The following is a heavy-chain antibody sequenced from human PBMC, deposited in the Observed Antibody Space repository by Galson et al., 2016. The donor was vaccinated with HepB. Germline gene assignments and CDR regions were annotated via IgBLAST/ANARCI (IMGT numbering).Heavy chain of an antibody. Sequence: SLRLSCAASGFTFSVSAIHWVRQAPGKGLEWVGRTRTRKNRYATSYAASVKGRFTISRDDSKDTAYLQINSLQVEDTATYYRTRMQYGLDVWGQGTTVTVSS. V-gene: IGHV3-73*01. J-gene: IGHJ6*02. CDR1: GFTFSVSA. CDR2: TRTRKNRYAT. CDR3: TRMQYGLDV.